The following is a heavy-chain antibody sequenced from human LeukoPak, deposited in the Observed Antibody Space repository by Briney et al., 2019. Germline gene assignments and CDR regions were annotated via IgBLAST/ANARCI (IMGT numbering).Heavy chain of an antibody. V-gene: IGHV1-2*02. CDR2: INPNSGGT. Sequence: ASVKVSCKASGYTFTGYYIHWVRQAPGQGLEWMGWINPNSGGTNYAQKFQGRVTMTRDTSISTAYTELSRLRSDDTAVYYCARRLVRGVISYAFDIWGQGTMVTVSS. D-gene: IGHD3-10*01. CDR1: GYTFTGYY. J-gene: IGHJ3*02. CDR3: ARRLVRGVISYAFDI.